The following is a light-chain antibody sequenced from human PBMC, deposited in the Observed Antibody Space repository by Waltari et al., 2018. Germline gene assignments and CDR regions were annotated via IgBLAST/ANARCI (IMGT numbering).Light chain of an antibody. CDR3: QKYNYWRT. Sequence: EIVMTQSPATLSVSPGERATLSCRASQSVSNKLAWYQQKPGQAPRLLIYGASTRATGIPARFSGSGSGTEFTLTISSLQSEDFAVYYCQKYNYWRTFGPGTKVDIK. V-gene: IGKV3-15*01. CDR1: QSVSNK. CDR2: GAS. J-gene: IGKJ3*01.